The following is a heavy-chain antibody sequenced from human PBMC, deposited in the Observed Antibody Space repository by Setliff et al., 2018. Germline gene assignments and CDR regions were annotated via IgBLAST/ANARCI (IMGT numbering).Heavy chain of an antibody. CDR2: INPNSGGT. CDR1: GYTFTDYY. V-gene: IGHV1-2*02. CDR3: ARTPNGGGAAAVARRTVYYYYMDV. Sequence: ASVKVSCKASGYTFTDYYMHWVRQAPGQGLEWMGWINPNSGGTNYAQKFQGRVTMTRDTSISTAYMELSRLRSDDTAVYYCARTPNGGGAAAVARRTVYYYYMDVWGKGTTVTVSS. J-gene: IGHJ6*03. D-gene: IGHD6-13*01.